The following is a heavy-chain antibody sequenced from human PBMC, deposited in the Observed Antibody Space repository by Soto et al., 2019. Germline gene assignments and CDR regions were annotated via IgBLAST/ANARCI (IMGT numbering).Heavy chain of an antibody. J-gene: IGHJ3*02. CDR3: ARDIFWFRQSYYDIPDAFDI. CDR2: ISAYNGNT. D-gene: IGHD3-22*01. Sequence: ASVKVSCKASGYTFTSYGISWVRQAPGQGLEWMGWISAYNGNTNYAQKLQGRVTMTTDTSTSTAYMELRSLRSDDTAAYYCARDIFWFRQSYYDIPDAFDIWGQGIMVTVSS. CDR1: GYTFTSYG. V-gene: IGHV1-18*01.